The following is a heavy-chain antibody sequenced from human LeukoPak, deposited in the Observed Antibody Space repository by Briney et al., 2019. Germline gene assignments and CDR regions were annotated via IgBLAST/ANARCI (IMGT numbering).Heavy chain of an antibody. CDR3: ARVAKERVGGVYYFDY. CDR2: IGTAGDT. J-gene: IGHJ4*02. V-gene: IGHV3-13*01. CDR1: GFTFSDYD. D-gene: IGHD1-1*01. Sequence: GGSLRLSCTASGFTFSDYDMHWVRQATGKGLEWVSAIGTAGDTYYTGSVKGRFTISRENAKNSLYLQMNSLRAGDTAVYYCARVAKERVGGVYYFDYWGQGTLVTVSS.